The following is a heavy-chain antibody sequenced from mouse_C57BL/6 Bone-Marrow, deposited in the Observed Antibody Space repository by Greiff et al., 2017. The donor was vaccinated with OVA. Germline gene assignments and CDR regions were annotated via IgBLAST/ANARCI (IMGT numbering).Heavy chain of an antibody. Sequence: EVKLVESGPGLVKPSQSLSLTCSVTGYSITSGYYWNWIRQFPGNKLEWMGYISYDGSNNYNPSLKNRISITRDTSKNQFFLKLNSVTTEDTATYYCARGLGGGWYFDVWGTGTTVTVSS. V-gene: IGHV3-6*01. J-gene: IGHJ1*03. D-gene: IGHD4-1*01. CDR1: GYSITSGYY. CDR2: ISYDGSN. CDR3: ARGLGGGWYFDV.